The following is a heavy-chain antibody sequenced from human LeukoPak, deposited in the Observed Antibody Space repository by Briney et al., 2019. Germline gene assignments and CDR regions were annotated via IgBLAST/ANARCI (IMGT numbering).Heavy chain of an antibody. CDR3: ARDPAPRLFYSYFDY. D-gene: IGHD3-3*01. CDR1: GFTFSSYG. Sequence: PGRSLRLSCAASGFTFSSYGMHWVRQAPGKGLEWVAVISFDGSNKYYADSVKGRFTISRDNSKNTLDLQMNSLRAEDTAVYYCARDPAPRLFYSYFDYWGQGTLVTVSS. J-gene: IGHJ4*02. CDR2: ISFDGSNK. V-gene: IGHV3-30*03.